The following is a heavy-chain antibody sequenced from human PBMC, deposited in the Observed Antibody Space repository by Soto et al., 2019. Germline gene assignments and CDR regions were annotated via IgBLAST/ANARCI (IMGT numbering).Heavy chain of an antibody. CDR1: GDSVSSNTAA. Sequence: SQTLSLTCAISGDSVSSNTAAWNWIRSSPSRGLEWLGRTYYRSNWRHDYAVSVKSRITVNPDTSKNHFSLQLNSVTTDDTAVYYCARGVAGSGFDLWGQETLVTVFS. V-gene: IGHV6-1*01. D-gene: IGHD6-19*01. CDR2: TYYRSNWRH. CDR3: ARGVAGSGFDL. J-gene: IGHJ4*02.